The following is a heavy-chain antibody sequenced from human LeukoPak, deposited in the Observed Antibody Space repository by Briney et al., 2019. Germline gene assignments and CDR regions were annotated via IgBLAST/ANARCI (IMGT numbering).Heavy chain of an antibody. CDR2: ISAYNGNT. Sequence: ASVKVSCKASGYTFTSYGISWVRQAPGQGLEWMGWISAYNGNTNYAQKLQGRVTMTTDTSTSTAYMELRSLRSDDTAVYYCARDVLLWFGELLPIYYYYGMDVWGQGTTVTVSS. V-gene: IGHV1-18*01. CDR1: GYTFTSYG. J-gene: IGHJ6*02. D-gene: IGHD3-10*01. CDR3: ARDVLLWFGELLPIYYYYGMDV.